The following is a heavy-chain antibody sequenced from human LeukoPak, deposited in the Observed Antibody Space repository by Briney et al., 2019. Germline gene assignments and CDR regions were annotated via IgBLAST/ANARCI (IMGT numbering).Heavy chain of an antibody. Sequence: SVKVSCKASGGTFSSYAISWVRQAPGQGLEWMGGIIPIFGTANYAQKFQGRVTITTDESTSTAYMELSSLRSEDTAVYYCAGGPFGELLSPYYFDYWGQGTLVTVSS. D-gene: IGHD1-26*01. J-gene: IGHJ4*02. CDR2: IIPIFGTA. CDR1: GGTFSSYA. CDR3: AGGPFGELLSPYYFDY. V-gene: IGHV1-69*05.